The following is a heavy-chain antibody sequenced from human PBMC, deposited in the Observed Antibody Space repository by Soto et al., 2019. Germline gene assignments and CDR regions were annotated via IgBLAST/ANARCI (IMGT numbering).Heavy chain of an antibody. Sequence: GGSLRLSCASSVFTFSRYEMNCVRQSPGKWLEWVSYISSDGSTIYNADSVKGRFTISRDNAKNLVYLQMNSLRLEDTAVYYCARDGVRNGAYNGWLEPWGKGTLVIVS. CDR3: ARDGVRNGAYNGWLEP. CDR2: ISSDGSTI. J-gene: IGHJ5*02. D-gene: IGHD3-16*01. CDR1: VFTFSRYE. V-gene: IGHV3-48*03.